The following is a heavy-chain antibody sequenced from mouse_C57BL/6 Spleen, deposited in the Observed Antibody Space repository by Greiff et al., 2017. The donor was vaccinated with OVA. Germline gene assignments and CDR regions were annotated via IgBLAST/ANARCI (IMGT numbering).Heavy chain of an antibody. CDR1: GYAFSSSW. J-gene: IGHJ1*03. V-gene: IGHV1-82*01. Sequence: QVQLQQSGPELVKPGASVKISCKASGYAFSSSWMNWVKQRPGKGLEWIGRIYPGDGDTNYNGKLKGKATLTADKSSSTAYMQLSSLTSEDSAVYFCASYYGNYDWYFDVWGTGTTVTVSS. CDR2: IYPGDGDT. CDR3: ASYYGNYDWYFDV. D-gene: IGHD2-1*01.